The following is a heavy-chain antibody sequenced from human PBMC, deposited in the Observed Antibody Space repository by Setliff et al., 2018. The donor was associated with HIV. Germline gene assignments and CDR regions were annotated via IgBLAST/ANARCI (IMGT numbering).Heavy chain of an antibody. D-gene: IGHD3-10*01. J-gene: IGHJ4*02. CDR3: ARRAGSDYFTRFDY. CDR2: INHSGNT. Sequence: PSETLSLTCAVYGGSFTGYYWTWIRQPPGKGLEWIGEINHSGNTNYNPSLRSRVTISVDTSKNQFSLKLSSVTAADTAVYYCARRAGSDYFTRFDYWGQGTLVTVSS. V-gene: IGHV4-34*01. CDR1: GGSFTGYY.